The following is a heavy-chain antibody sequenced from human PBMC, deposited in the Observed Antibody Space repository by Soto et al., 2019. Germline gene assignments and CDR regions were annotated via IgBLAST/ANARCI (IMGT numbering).Heavy chain of an antibody. CDR2: IYHTGNA. V-gene: IGHV4-39*01. J-gene: IGHJ5*02. Sequence: SETLSLTCTVSGDSISSSTSYWAWIRQPPGEGLEWIGSIYHTGNAYYNPSLKSRVTISVDTSKNQFSLKVTSVTAADTALYYCARDYFDSSDYTTNWFDPWGQGTLVTVS. CDR3: ARDYFDSSDYTTNWFDP. CDR1: GDSISSSTSY. D-gene: IGHD3-22*01.